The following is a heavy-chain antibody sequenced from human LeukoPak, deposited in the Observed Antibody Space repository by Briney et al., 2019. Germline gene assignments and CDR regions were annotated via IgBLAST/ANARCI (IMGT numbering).Heavy chain of an antibody. Sequence: SETLSLTCTVSGGSISSYYWSWIRQPPGKGLEWIGYIYYSGSTNYNPSLKSRVTISVDTSKNQFSLKLSFVTAADTAVYYCARDAYDWYAFDIWGQGTMVTVSS. J-gene: IGHJ3*02. V-gene: IGHV4-59*01. CDR2: IYYSGST. D-gene: IGHD3-3*01. CDR1: GGSISSYY. CDR3: ARDAYDWYAFDI.